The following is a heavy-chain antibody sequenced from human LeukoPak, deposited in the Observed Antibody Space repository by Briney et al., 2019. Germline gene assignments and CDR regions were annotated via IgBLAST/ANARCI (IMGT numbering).Heavy chain of an antibody. V-gene: IGHV3-53*01. CDR1: GFIFSSNY. J-gene: IGHJ6*03. CDR2: IYSGGST. CDR3: ASGSGSYRTPYYYMDV. Sequence: HAGGSLRLSCAASGFIFSSNYMTWVRQAPGKGLEWVSVIYSGGSTYYADSVKGRFTISRDNSKNTLYLQMNSLRAEDTAVYYCASGSGSYRTPYYYMDVWGTGTTVTVSS. D-gene: IGHD3-10*01.